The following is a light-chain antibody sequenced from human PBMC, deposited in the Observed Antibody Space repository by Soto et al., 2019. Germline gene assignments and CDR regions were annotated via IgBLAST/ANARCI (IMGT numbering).Light chain of an antibody. CDR1: LPISNY. CDR3: QKYNSAPLT. V-gene: IGKV1-27*01. J-gene: IGKJ4*01. Sequence: IQLTQSPSFLSASVGDRVTLTCRASLPISNYLAWYKQKPGKIPNLLIYAASTLQAGVPSRFSGSGSGTDFTLTISSLKPEDVEAYYCQKYNSAPLTFGGGTKVDIK. CDR2: AAS.